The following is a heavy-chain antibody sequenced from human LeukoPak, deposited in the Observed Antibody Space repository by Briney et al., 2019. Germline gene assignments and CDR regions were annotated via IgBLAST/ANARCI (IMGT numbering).Heavy chain of an antibody. Sequence: GGSLRLSCAASGFTFSNSWMTWVRQAPGKGLEWVSSISSSSTYRYYAASVKGRFTISRDNAKNSVYLQMNSLRAEDTALYYCARGRYSGSYLLDYWGQGTLVTVSS. J-gene: IGHJ4*02. V-gene: IGHV3-21*01. CDR3: ARGRYSGSYLLDY. CDR2: ISSSSTYR. D-gene: IGHD1-26*01. CDR1: GFTFSNSW.